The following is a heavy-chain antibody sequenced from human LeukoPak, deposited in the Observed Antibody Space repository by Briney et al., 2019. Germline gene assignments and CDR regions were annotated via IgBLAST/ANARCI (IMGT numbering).Heavy chain of an antibody. Sequence: SQTLSLTCTVSGGSISSGDYYWRWIRQPPGKGLEWIGYMYYSGAINYNPSLESRVTISVDTSKNQFSLKLSSVTAPDTAMYYCGRSWATDYFDYWGQGTLVTVSS. CDR3: GRSWATDYFDY. CDR1: GGSISSGDYY. V-gene: IGHV4-61*08. J-gene: IGHJ4*02. CDR2: MYYSGAI.